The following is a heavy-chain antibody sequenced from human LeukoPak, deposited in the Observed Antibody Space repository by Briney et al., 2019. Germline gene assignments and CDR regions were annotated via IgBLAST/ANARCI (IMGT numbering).Heavy chain of an antibody. V-gene: IGHV3-33*01. CDR1: GFTFRSYG. CDR2: IWYDGSNK. CDR3: ARDDLSWYSGIDY. D-gene: IGHD6-13*01. Sequence: QPGGSLRFSCAASGFTFRSYGMHWVRQAPGKGLEWVAVIWYDGSNKYYADSVKGRFTISRDNSKSTLSLQMNSLRAEDTAVYYCARDDLSWYSGIDYWGQGVLVTVSS. J-gene: IGHJ4*02.